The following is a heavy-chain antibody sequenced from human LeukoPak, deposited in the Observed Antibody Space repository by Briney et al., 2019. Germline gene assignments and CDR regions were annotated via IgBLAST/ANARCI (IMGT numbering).Heavy chain of an antibody. V-gene: IGHV4-39*01. Sequence: SETLSPTCTVSGGSIGSSTYYWGWIRQPPGKGLEWIGSIYYSGSTYYNPSLKSRVTISVDTSKNQFSLKLSSVTAADTAVYYCARPEVGATRGLDYWGQGTLVTVSS. CDR2: IYYSGST. CDR1: GGSIGSSTYY. D-gene: IGHD1-26*01. CDR3: ARPEVGATRGLDY. J-gene: IGHJ4*02.